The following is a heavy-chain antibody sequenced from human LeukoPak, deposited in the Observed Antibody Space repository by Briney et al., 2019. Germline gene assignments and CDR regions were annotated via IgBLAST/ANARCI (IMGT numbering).Heavy chain of an antibody. CDR3: ARGLLWFGDYYLHGMGV. J-gene: IGHJ6*02. V-gene: IGHV1-2*06. Sequence: ASVKVSCKASGYTFTGYYMHWVRQAPGQGLEWMGRINPNSGGTNYAQKFQGRVTMTRDTSISTAYMELSRLRSDDTAVYYCARGLLWFGDYYLHGMGVWGQGTTVTVSS. CDR2: INPNSGGT. D-gene: IGHD3-10*01. CDR1: GYTFTGYY.